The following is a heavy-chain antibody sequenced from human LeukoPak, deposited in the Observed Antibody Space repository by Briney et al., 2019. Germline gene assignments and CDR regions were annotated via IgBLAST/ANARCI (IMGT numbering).Heavy chain of an antibody. Sequence: GGTLRLSCAASGFTFSNYAMSWVRQAPGKGLEWVSAITGGAASTNYADSVKGRFTISRDNSKNTLHLQMNSLRADDTAVYYCAKSGRYCSAGSCYQEASLDYWGQGTLVTVSS. CDR3: AKSGRYCSAGSCYQEASLDY. CDR1: GFTFSNYA. J-gene: IGHJ4*02. D-gene: IGHD2-15*01. CDR2: ITGGAAST. V-gene: IGHV3-23*01.